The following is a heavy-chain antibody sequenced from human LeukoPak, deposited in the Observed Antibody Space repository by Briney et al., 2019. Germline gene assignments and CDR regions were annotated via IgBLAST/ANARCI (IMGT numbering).Heavy chain of an antibody. V-gene: IGHV4-59*12. CDR1: GGSISSYY. J-gene: IGHJ4*02. CDR2: IYYSGST. D-gene: IGHD5-12*01. Sequence: SETLSLTCTVSGGSISSYYWSWIRQPPGKGLEWIGYIYYSGSTNYNPSLKSRVTISVDTSKNQFSLKLSSVTAADTAVYYCARDLPRGYSGYDLNFWGQGTLVTVSS. CDR3: ARDLPRGYSGYDLNF.